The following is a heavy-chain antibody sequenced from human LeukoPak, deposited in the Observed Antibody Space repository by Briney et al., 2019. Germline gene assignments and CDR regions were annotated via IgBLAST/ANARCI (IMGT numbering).Heavy chain of an antibody. CDR2: VYYDGTS. CDR1: GGSINSHSYY. Sequence: PSETLSLTCTVSGGSINSHSYYWGWIRQPPGKGLEWIGSVYYDGTSYSNPSLQSRAAVFVDTSRDQFSLDLSFVTVADTALYYCVRHVSTNTGYFDSCGQGTLISVSS. CDR3: VRHVSTNTGYFDS. V-gene: IGHV4-39*01. J-gene: IGHJ4*02. D-gene: IGHD5-24*01.